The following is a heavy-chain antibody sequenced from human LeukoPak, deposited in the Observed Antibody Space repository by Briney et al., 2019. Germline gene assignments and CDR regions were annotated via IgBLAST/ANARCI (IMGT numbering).Heavy chain of an antibody. J-gene: IGHJ4*02. CDR2: INTDGRTT. D-gene: IGHD3-3*01. CDR1: GFTFSNYW. CDR3: VRLLDLHY. V-gene: IGHV3-74*01. Sequence: PGGSLRLSCAASGFTFSNYWRHWVRQAPGKGLEWVSRINTDGRTTDYADSVKGRFTISRDNAKNTLYLQMNSLRAEDTAVYYCVRLLDLHYWGQGTLVTVSS.